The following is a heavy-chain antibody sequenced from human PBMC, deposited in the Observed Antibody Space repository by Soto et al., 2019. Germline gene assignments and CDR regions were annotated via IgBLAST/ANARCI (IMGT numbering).Heavy chain of an antibody. D-gene: IGHD2-2*01. CDR2: INHSGST. Sequence: TSETLSLTCAVYGGSFSGYYWSWIRQPPGKGLEWIGEINHSGSTNYNPSLKSRVTISVDTSKNQFSLKLSSVTAADTAVHYCARGRIVVVPAAIKNWFAPWGQGTLVTVSS. CDR1: GGSFSGYY. J-gene: IGHJ5*02. CDR3: ARGRIVVVPAAIKNWFAP. V-gene: IGHV4-34*01.